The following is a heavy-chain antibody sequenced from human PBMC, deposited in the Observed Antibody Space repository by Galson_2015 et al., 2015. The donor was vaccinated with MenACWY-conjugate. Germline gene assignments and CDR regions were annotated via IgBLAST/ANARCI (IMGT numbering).Heavy chain of an antibody. V-gene: IGHV4-39*07. CDR1: GDFISGSDSY. D-gene: IGHD5-24*01. Sequence: LSLTCTVSGDFISGSDSYWGWIRQPPGKGLEWIGSFSYGGSTYYKSSLKSRVTISVDTSKNQFSLKLNFMTAADTAVYYCVRGRYNGGFNCYFDYWGQGTLVTVSS. J-gene: IGHJ4*02. CDR3: VRGRYNGGFNCYFDY. CDR2: FSYGGST.